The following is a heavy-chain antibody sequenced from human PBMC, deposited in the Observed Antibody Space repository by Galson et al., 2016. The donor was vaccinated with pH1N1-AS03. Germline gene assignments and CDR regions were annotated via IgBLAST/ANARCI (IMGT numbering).Heavy chain of an antibody. D-gene: IGHD3-3*01. CDR1: GYTFTTYG. CDR3: VRESEISGVVFFNY. Sequence: SVKVSCQASGYTFTTYGISWVRQAPGQGLEWMGWISAYYGDTHFAHKFQERVTLTRDTSTATAYMELRNLRSDDTAVYYCVRESEISGVVFFNYWGQGTLVTVSS. CDR2: ISAYYGDT. J-gene: IGHJ4*02. V-gene: IGHV1-18*01.